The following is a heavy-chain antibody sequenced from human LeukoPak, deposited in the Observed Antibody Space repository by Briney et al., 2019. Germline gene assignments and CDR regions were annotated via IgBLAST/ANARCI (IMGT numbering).Heavy chain of an antibody. V-gene: IGHV4-39*01. CDR2: VFYSGST. CDR1: GGSISSSSYY. J-gene: IGHJ4*02. D-gene: IGHD3-22*01. Sequence: PSETLSLTCTVSGGSISSSSYYWAWIRQPPGKGLEWIGSVFYSGSTYYNPSLKSRVTISVDTSKNQFFLKLSSVTAADTAVYYCARHKSGGSSGYYADYWGQGTLVTVSS. CDR3: ARHKSGGSSGYYADY.